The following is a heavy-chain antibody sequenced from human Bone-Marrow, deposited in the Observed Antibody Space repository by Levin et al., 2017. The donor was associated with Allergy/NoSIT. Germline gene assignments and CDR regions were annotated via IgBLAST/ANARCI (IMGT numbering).Heavy chain of an antibody. D-gene: IGHD2-21*01. CDR2: ISGSGGST. CDR3: ANVPLIPDYYYYYYMDV. V-gene: IGHV3-23*01. Sequence: GESLKISCAASGFTFSSYAMSWVRQAPGKGLEWVSAISGSGGSTYYADSVKGRFTISRDNSKNTLYLQMNSLRAEDTAVYYCANVPLIPDYYYYYYMDVWGKGTTVTVSS. J-gene: IGHJ6*03. CDR1: GFTFSSYA.